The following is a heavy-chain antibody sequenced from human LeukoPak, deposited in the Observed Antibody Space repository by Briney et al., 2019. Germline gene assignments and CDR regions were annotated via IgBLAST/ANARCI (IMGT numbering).Heavy chain of an antibody. J-gene: IGHJ5*02. Sequence: ASVTVSCKASGYTFTDYYMHWVRQAPGQGLEWMGWINPSSGGTNYARKFQGRVTMTRDTSITTAYMELTRLRSDDTAMYYCTRGPNDSASDWFDPWGQGTLVTVSS. CDR3: TRGPNDSASDWFDP. V-gene: IGHV1-2*02. D-gene: IGHD3-16*01. CDR2: INPSSGGT. CDR1: GYTFTDYY.